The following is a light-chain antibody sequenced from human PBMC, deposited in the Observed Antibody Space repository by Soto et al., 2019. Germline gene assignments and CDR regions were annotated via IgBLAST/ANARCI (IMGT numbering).Light chain of an antibody. J-gene: IGKJ4*01. Sequence: IQLTQSPSSLSASVGDRITITCRASQGISSYLAWYQQKPGRAPKLLIYAASTLQSGVPSSFSGSGSGTDFTLTISSLQPEDFATYYCQQLHSYPPTFGGGTKVEIK. CDR3: QQLHSYPPT. CDR1: QGISSY. V-gene: IGKV1-9*01. CDR2: AAS.